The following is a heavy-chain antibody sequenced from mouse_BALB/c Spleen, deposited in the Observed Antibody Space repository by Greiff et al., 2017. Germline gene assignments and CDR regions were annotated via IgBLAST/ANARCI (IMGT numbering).Heavy chain of an antibody. Sequence: QVQLKESGPGLVAPSQSLSITCTASGFSLTGYGVNWVRQPPGKGLEWLGMIWGDGSTDYNSALKSRLSISKDNSKSQVFLKMNSLQTDDTARYYCAREDSYRDAMDYWGQGTSVTVSS. CDR2: IWGDGST. J-gene: IGHJ4*01. D-gene: IGHD2-12*01. CDR1: GFSLTGYG. V-gene: IGHV2-6-7*01. CDR3: AREDSYRDAMDY.